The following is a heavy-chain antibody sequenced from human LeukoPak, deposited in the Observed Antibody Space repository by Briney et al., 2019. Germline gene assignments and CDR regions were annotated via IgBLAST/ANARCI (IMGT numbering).Heavy chain of an antibody. CDR2: ISSSSSYI. D-gene: IGHD3-16*02. V-gene: IGHV3-21*01. CDR1: GFTFSSYS. J-gene: IGHJ3*02. CDR3: ARDRLLVWGSYRYVGDAFDI. Sequence: AGGSLRLSCAASGFTFSSYSMNWVRQAPGKGLEWVSSISSSSSYIYYADSVKGRFTISRDNAKNSLYLQMNSLRAEDTAVYYCARDRLLVWGSYRYVGDAFDIWGQGTMVTVSS.